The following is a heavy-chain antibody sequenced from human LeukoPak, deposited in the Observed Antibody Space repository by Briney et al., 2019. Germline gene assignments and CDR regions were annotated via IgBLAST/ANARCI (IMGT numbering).Heavy chain of an antibody. CDR3: ARGSPDCTNGVCPFDY. J-gene: IGHJ4*02. CDR2: INHSGST. V-gene: IGHV4-34*01. Sequence: SETLSLTCAVYGGSFSGYYWSWIRQPPGKGLEWIGEINHSGSTNYNPSLKSRVTISVDTSKNQFSLKLSSVTAADTAVYYCARGSPDCTNGVCPFDYWGQGTLVTVSS. D-gene: IGHD2-8*01. CDR1: GGSFSGYY.